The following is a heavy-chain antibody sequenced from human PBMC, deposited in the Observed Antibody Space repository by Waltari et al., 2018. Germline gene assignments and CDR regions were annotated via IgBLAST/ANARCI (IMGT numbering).Heavy chain of an antibody. CDR3: ATVGGYRGYGLDY. J-gene: IGHJ4*02. CDR1: GYTLTELS. Sequence: QVQLVQSGAAVKKPGASVKVSCKVSGYTLTELSMHWVRQAPGKGLEWMGGFEPEDGETNYAQKFQGRVTMTEDTSTDTAYMELSSLRAQDTAVYYCATVGGYRGYGLDYWGQGTLVTVSS. CDR2: FEPEDGET. D-gene: IGHD5-12*01. V-gene: IGHV1-24*01.